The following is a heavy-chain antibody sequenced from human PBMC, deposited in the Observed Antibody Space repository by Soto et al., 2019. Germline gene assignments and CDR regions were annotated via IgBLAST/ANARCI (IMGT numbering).Heavy chain of an antibody. J-gene: IGHJ4*02. CDR2: IIPIFGTA. CDR1: GGTFSSYA. Sequence: GASVKVSCKASGGTFSSYAISWVRQAPGQGLEWMGGIIPIFGTANYAQKFQGRVTITADKSTSTAYMELSSLRYEDTAVYYCARYPPYEDTAMEGAVFDYWGQGTLVTVSS. D-gene: IGHD5-18*01. CDR3: ARYPPYEDTAMEGAVFDY. V-gene: IGHV1-69*06.